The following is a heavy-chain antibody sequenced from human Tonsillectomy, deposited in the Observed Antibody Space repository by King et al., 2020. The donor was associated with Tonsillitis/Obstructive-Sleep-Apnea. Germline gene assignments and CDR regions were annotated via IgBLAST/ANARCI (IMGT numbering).Heavy chain of an antibody. D-gene: IGHD6-6*01. Sequence: VQLVESGGGVVQPGRSLRLSCAASGFTFSSYPMHWVRQAPGKGLEWVAVISYYGTNKYYADSVKGRFPIPRDNSKNTLNLQMNSLRAEDTAVYYCARGGGRSSSSRYYFDYWGQGTLVTVSS. CDR2: ISYYGTNK. V-gene: IGHV3-30*01. CDR3: ARGGGRSSSSRYYFDY. J-gene: IGHJ4*02. CDR1: GFTFSSYP.